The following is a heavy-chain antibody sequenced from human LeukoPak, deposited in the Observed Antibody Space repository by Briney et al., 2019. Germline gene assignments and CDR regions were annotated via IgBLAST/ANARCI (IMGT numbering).Heavy chain of an antibody. D-gene: IGHD6-19*01. J-gene: IGHJ3*02. CDR2: ISYDGSNK. CDR3: ARQCGGSDWFDAFDI. V-gene: IGHV3-30*03. CDR1: GFTFSYYG. Sequence: GGSLRLSCAASGFTFSYYGLHWVRQGPGKGLEWVAVISYDGSNKYYADSVKGRFTISRDNSKNTLFLQMNSLRAEDTAVYYCARQCGGSDWFDAFDIWGQGTMVTVSS.